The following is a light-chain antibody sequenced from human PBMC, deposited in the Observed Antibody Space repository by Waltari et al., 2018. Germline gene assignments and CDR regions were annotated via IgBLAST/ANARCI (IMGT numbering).Light chain of an antibody. CDR3: QHYGSSRT. CDR2: GTS. CDR1: QSVSSSY. V-gene: IGKV3-20*01. J-gene: IGKJ1*01. Sequence: ELVLPQSPGTLSLSPGERATLSCRASQSVSSSYLAWYQQKPGQAPRLIIYGTSSRATGIPDRFSGSGSGTDFTLTISRLEPEDFAVYYCQHYGSSRTFGQGTKVEIK.